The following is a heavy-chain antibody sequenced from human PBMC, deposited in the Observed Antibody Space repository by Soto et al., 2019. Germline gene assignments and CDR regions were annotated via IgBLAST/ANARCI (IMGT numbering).Heavy chain of an antibody. Sequence: ASVKVSCKASGYTFTSYYMHWVRQAPGQGLEWMGIINPSGGSTSYAQKFQGRVTMTRDTSTSTVYMGLSSLRSEDTAVYYCARDRGSSSLYYCYGMDVWGQGTTVTVSS. CDR2: INPSGGST. CDR3: ARDRGSSSLYYCYGMDV. V-gene: IGHV1-46*01. J-gene: IGHJ6*02. CDR1: GYTFTSYY. D-gene: IGHD6-13*01.